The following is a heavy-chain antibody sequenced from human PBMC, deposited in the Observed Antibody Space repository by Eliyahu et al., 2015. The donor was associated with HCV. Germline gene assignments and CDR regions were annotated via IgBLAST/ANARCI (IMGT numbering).Heavy chain of an antibody. CDR3: ARVRYSSSSAYYFDY. D-gene: IGHD6-6*01. CDR1: GFTFSXYY. J-gene: IGHJ4*02. CDR2: ISSSGSTI. V-gene: IGHV3-11*01. Sequence: QVQLVESGGGLVKPGGSLRLXCAASGFTFSXYYMSWIRQAPGKGLEWVSYISSSGSTIYYADSVKGRFTISRDNAKNSLYLQMNSLRAEDTAVYYCARVRYSSSSAYYFDYWGQGTLVTVSS.